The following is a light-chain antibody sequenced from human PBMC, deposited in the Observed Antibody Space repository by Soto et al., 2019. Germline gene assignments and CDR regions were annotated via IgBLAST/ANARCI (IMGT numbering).Light chain of an antibody. Sequence: DIVMTQSPDSLAVSLGERATINCESSQSVLYSSNNKNYVAWYQQKPGQPPKLLIYWASTRESGVPDRFSGSGSGTDFTLTISSLQAEDVAVYYCQQYYSTLWTFGQGTKVEIK. CDR2: WAS. CDR3: QQYYSTLWT. CDR1: QSVLYSSNNKNY. V-gene: IGKV4-1*01. J-gene: IGKJ1*01.